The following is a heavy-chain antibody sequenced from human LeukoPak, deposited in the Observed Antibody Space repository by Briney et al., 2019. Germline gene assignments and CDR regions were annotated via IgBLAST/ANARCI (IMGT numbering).Heavy chain of an antibody. CDR2: ISAYNGNT. J-gene: IGHJ5*02. Sequence: ASVKVSCKASGYTFTSYGISWVRQASGQGLEWMGWISAYNGNTNYAQRLQGRVTMTTDTSTSTAYMVLRSLRSDDTAVYYCARDLVWFGELLPFDPWGQGTLVTVSS. CDR1: GYTFTSYG. CDR3: ARDLVWFGELLPFDP. D-gene: IGHD3-10*01. V-gene: IGHV1-18*01.